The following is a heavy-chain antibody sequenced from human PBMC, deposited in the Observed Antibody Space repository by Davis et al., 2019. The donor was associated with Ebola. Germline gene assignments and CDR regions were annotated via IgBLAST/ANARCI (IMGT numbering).Heavy chain of an antibody. CDR1: GFILTNYA. CDR3: ARGTHIVGATLLYYYYGMDV. Sequence: AASVKVSCKASGFILTNYAIHWVRQAPGQRLEWMGWVHGGNGNTKYSQRFQGRVTITTDTSASTVYLDLTSLRSEDTAVYYCARGTHIVGATLLYYYYGMDVWGKGTTVTVSS. D-gene: IGHD1-26*01. CDR2: VHGGNGNT. J-gene: IGHJ6*04. V-gene: IGHV1-3*01.